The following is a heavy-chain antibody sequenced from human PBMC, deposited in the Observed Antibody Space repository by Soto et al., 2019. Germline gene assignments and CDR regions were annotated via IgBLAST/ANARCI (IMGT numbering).Heavy chain of an antibody. D-gene: IGHD2-21*02. CDR2: IYSGETT. V-gene: IGHV3-53*01. CDR3: TRDGRGLGRLSLFEY. J-gene: IGHJ4*02. Sequence: HPGGSLRLSCAASGLNVNSDYMNWVRQTPGKGLEWVASIYSGETTYYADSVRGRFTISSDKSKNTLYFQLSSLRIEDTAVYYCTRDGRGLGRLSLFEYWGQGVLVTVSS. CDR1: GLNVNSDY.